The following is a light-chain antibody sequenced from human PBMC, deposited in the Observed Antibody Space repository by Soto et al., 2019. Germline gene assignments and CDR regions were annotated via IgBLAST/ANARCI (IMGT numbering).Light chain of an antibody. V-gene: IGLV2-14*03. CDR1: SSDIGAYEY. Sequence: LTQPASVSGSPGQSITISCSGTSSDIGAYEYVSWYQQHPGKPPKLMIYNVNNRPSGVSYRFSGSKSGNTASLTISRLQTEDEADYYCLSHTTSRTYVFGPGTKVTVL. CDR2: NVN. J-gene: IGLJ1*01. CDR3: LSHTTSRTYV.